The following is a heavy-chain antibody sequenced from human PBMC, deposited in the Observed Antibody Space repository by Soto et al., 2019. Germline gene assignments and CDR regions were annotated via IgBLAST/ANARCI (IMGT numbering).Heavy chain of an antibody. Sequence: QVQLVQSGAEVKKPGSSVKVSCKASGGTFSSYAISWVRQAPGQGLEWMGGIIPIFGTANYAQNFQGRVTITADKSTSTAYMELSSLRSEDTAVYYCARDMRLVGGWFNWFDPWGQGTLVTVSS. CDR2: IIPIFGTA. V-gene: IGHV1-69*06. J-gene: IGHJ5*02. CDR1: GGTFSSYA. CDR3: ARDMRLVGGWFNWFDP. D-gene: IGHD6-19*01.